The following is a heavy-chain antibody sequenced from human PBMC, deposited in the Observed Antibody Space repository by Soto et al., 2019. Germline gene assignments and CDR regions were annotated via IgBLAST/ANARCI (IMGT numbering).Heavy chain of an antibody. CDR3: ASGTLRGGGLDP. D-gene: IGHD3-10*01. V-gene: IGHV1-8*01. CDR2: MNPNSGNT. J-gene: IGHJ5*02. Sequence: QVQLVQAGAEVKKPGAAVKVSCKDSGYTFTSYDINWVRQATGQGLEWMGWMNPNSGNTGYAQKFQGRVTMTRNTSISTAYMELSSLRSEDTAVYYCASGTLRGGGLDPWGHGTLVTVSS. CDR1: GYTFTSYD.